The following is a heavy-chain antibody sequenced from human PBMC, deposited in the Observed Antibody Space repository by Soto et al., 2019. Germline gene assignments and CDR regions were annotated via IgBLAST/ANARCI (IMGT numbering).Heavy chain of an antibody. V-gene: IGHV1-18*04. J-gene: IGHJ6*02. CDR3: ASLIEDYDFWSGYPDYYGMDV. D-gene: IGHD3-3*01. Sequence: ASVKVSCKASGYTFTSYGISWVRQAPGQGLEWMGWISAYNGNTNYAQKLQGRATMTTDTSTSTAYMELRSLRSDDTAVYYCASLIEDYDFWSGYPDYYGMDVWGQGTTVTVSS. CDR2: ISAYNGNT. CDR1: GYTFTSYG.